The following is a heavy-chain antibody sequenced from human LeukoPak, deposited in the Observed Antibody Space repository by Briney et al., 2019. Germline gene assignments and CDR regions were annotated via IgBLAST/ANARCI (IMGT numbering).Heavy chain of an antibody. Sequence: GGSLRLSCAASGFTFSSYEMNWVRQAPGKGLEWVSYISSSGSTIYYADSVKGRFTISRDNAKDSLYLQMNSLRAEDTAVYYCARQGDSSGRGFDYWGQGTLVTVSS. CDR3: ARQGDSSGRGFDY. D-gene: IGHD3-22*01. V-gene: IGHV3-48*03. CDR2: ISSSGSTI. CDR1: GFTFSSYE. J-gene: IGHJ4*02.